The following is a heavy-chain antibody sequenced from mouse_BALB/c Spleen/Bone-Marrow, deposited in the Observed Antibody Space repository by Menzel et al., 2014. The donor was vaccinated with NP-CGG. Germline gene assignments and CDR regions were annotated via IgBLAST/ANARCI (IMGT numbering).Heavy chain of an antibody. CDR1: GYTFTDYY. D-gene: IGHD1-2*01. CDR2: IYPGSDNT. V-gene: IGHV1-77*01. CDR3: ARTTTATSY. Sequence: VQLQQSGAELARPGASVKLSCKASGYTFTDYYINWMKQRTGQGLEWIGEIYPGSDNTYYNEKFKGKATLTADKSSSTTYMQPSSLTFEDSAVYFCARTTTATSYWGQGTLVTVSA. J-gene: IGHJ3*01.